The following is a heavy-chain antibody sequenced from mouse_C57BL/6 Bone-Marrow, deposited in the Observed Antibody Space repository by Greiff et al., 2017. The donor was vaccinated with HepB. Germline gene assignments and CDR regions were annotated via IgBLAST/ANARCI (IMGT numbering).Heavy chain of an antibody. CDR3: ARGDGYYVWYFDV. CDR2: ISSGSSTI. CDR1: GFTFSDYG. V-gene: IGHV5-17*01. Sequence: EVKLMESGGGLVKPGGSLKLSCAASGFTFSDYGMHWVRQAPEKGLGWVAYISSGSSTIYYADTVKGRFTISRDNAKNTLFLQMTSLRSEDTAMYYCARGDGYYVWYFDVWGTGTTVTVSS. J-gene: IGHJ1*03. D-gene: IGHD2-3*01.